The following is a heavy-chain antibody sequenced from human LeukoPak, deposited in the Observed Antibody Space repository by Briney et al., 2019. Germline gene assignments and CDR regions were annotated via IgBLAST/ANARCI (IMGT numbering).Heavy chain of an antibody. CDR2: INHSGST. CDR1: GDSIRNYY. CDR3: ARGYATVTTDYTLHFDY. J-gene: IGHJ4*02. Sequence: SETLSLTCTVAGDSIRNYYWSWIRQPPGKGLEWIGEINHSGSTNYNPSLKSRVTISVDTSKNQFSLKLSSVTAADTAVYYCARGYATVTTDYTLHFDYWGQGTLVTVSS. V-gene: IGHV4-34*01. D-gene: IGHD4-17*01.